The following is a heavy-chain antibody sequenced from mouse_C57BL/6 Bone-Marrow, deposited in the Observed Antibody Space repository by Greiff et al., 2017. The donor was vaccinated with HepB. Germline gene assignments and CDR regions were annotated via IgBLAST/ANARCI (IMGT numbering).Heavy chain of an antibody. Sequence: VQLQQPGAELVKPGASVKLSCKASGYTFTSYWMQWVKQRPGQGLEWIGEIDPSDSYTNYNQKFKGKATLTVDTSSSTAYMQLSSLTSEDSAVYYCAREDGGWALRGYFDVWGTGTTVTVSS. V-gene: IGHV1-50*01. CDR1: GYTFTSYW. CDR3: AREDGGWALRGYFDV. J-gene: IGHJ1*03. CDR2: IDPSDSYT. D-gene: IGHD1-1*01.